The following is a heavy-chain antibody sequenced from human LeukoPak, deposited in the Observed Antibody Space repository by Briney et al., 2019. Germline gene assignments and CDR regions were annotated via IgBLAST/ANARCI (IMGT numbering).Heavy chain of an antibody. V-gene: IGHV3-23*01. Sequence: GGSLRLSCVGSGFTFRSHAMSWVRQAPEKGLESVSGIYENGGTTYYADSVRGRFSISRDNSKNTLYLQMDSLRGEDTAVYYCAKDFRIGYSAHFDYWGQGALVTVSS. CDR2: IYENGGTT. CDR3: AKDFRIGYSAHFDY. CDR1: GFTFRSHA. D-gene: IGHD2-21*01. J-gene: IGHJ4*02.